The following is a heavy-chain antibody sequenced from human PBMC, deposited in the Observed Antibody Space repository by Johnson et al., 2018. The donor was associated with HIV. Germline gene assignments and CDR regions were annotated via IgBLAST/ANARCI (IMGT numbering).Heavy chain of an antibody. J-gene: IGHJ3*02. CDR1: GFTFSSYG. Sequence: QVQLVESGGGLVQPGGSLRLSCAASGFTFSSYGMHWVRQAPGKGLEWVAFIRYDGSNKYYADSVKGRFTISRDNSKNTLYLQMNSLSAEDTAVYYCASRGDCGGDCYSASDIWGQGTMVCVSS. V-gene: IGHV3-30*02. CDR3: ASRGDCGGDCYSASDI. CDR2: IRYDGSNK. D-gene: IGHD2-21*02.